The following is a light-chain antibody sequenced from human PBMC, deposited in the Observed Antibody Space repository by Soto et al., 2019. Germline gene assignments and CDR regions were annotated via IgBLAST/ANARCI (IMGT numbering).Light chain of an antibody. J-gene: IGKJ4*01. CDR1: QSISSR. V-gene: IGKV1-5*01. CDR2: DAS. CDR3: QQYNTYSSLT. Sequence: DIQMTQSPSTLRASVGDRVPITCRASQSISSRLAWYQQKLGRAPRLLIYDASSLESGVPSRFSGSVYGTEFTLTISSLQPDDFATYYCQQYNTYSSLTFGGGTKVDIK.